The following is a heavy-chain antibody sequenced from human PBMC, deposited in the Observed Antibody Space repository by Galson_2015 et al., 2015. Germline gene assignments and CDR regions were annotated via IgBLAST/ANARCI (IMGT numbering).Heavy chain of an antibody. J-gene: IGHJ4*02. D-gene: IGHD3-22*01. V-gene: IGHV1-24*01. Sequence: SVKVSCKVSGYTLTELSMHWVRQAPGKGLEWMGGFDPEDGETIYAQKFQGRVTMTEDTSTDTAYMELSSLRSEDTAVYYCVSSWDYYDSSGYTDYWGQGTLVTVSS. CDR2: FDPEDGET. CDR3: VSSWDYYDSSGYTDY. CDR1: GYTLTELS.